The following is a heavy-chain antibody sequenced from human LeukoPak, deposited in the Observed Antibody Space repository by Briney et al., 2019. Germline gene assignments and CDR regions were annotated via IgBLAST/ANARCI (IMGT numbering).Heavy chain of an antibody. CDR1: GFTFSRSS. CDR3: ATGGVHYYDSSADY. V-gene: IGHV3-21*01. Sequence: GGSLRLSCAASGFTFSRSSMNWVRQAPGKGLEWVSSITTSSSYIYYADSVKGRFTIYRDNAKNSLYLQMDSLRGEDTAVYYCATGGVHYYDSSADYWGQGTLVTVSS. D-gene: IGHD3-22*01. CDR2: ITTSSSYI. J-gene: IGHJ4*02.